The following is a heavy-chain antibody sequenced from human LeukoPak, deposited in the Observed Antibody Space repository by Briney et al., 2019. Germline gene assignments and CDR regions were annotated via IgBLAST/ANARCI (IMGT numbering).Heavy chain of an antibody. D-gene: IGHD3-22*01. V-gene: IGHV4-38-2*02. Sequence: SETLSLTCTVSGGSINTYYWGWIRQPPGKGLEWIGSIYHSGSTYYNPSLKSRVTISVDTSKNQFSLKLSSVTAADTAVYYCARDYYYDSSGYYTLPYYFDYWGQGTLVTVSS. CDR2: IYHSGST. CDR1: GGSINTYY. CDR3: ARDYYYDSSGYYTLPYYFDY. J-gene: IGHJ4*02.